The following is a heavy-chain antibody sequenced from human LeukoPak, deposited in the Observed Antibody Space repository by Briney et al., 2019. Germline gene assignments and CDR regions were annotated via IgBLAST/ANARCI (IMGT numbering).Heavy chain of an antibody. V-gene: IGHV3-30*04. J-gene: IGHJ6*02. CDR3: ASDGGYHGMDV. D-gene: IGHD3-16*01. CDR2: ISYDGSNK. CDR1: GFTFSAYA. Sequence: PGRSLRLSCAASGFTFSAYAMHWVRQAPGKGLEWVALISYDGSNKYSADSVKGRFTISRDNAKNSLYLQMNSLRDEDTAVYYCASDGGYHGMDVWGQGTTVTVSS.